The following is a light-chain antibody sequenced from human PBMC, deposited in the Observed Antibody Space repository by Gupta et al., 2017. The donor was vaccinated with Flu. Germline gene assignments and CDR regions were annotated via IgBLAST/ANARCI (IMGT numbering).Light chain of an antibody. V-gene: IGKV3-20*01. J-gene: IGKJ4*01. CDR1: QHVIGRY. CDR2: DAS. CDR3: EQYGAAAT. Sequence: IVLTQSPDTLSLSPGERAALSCRASQHVIGRYVAWYHQRPGQAPRLLIYDASKRAAGVPGRFSGSGSGADFTLTITRLEPEDFGVYFCEQYGAAATFGGGTTVE.